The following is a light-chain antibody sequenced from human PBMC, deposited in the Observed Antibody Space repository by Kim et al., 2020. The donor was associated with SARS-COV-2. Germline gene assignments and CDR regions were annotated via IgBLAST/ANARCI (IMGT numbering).Light chain of an antibody. CDR1: QSISTW. CDR2: KAS. Sequence: SASVGDRVPITCRASQSISTWLAWYQQKPGKTPTLLIYKASTLQSGVPSRFSGSGSETAFTLTISSLQPDDLATSYCQLYHSYPCSSGQGTKLEI. CDR3: QLYHSYPCS. V-gene: IGKV1-5*03. J-gene: IGKJ2*02.